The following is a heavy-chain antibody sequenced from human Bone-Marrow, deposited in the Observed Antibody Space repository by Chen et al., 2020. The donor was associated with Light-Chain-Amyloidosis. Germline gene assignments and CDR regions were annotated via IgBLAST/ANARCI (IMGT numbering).Heavy chain of an antibody. CDR2: IRDDGSNK. Sequence: GGGVVQPGGSLRLSCAASGFTFXXYGRHWVRQAPGKGLEWVAFIRDDGSNKYYADSVKGRFXXXXXXXXXXXXXXXXXXXXXXXXXXXCAKDLGPKGGYDYYW. V-gene: IGHV3-30*02. CDR3: AKDLGPKGGYDYY. CDR1: GFTFXXYG. D-gene: IGHD5-12*01. J-gene: IGHJ4*01.